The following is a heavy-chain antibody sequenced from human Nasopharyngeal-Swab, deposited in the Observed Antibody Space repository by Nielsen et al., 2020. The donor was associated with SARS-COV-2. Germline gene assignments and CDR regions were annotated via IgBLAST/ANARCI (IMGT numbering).Heavy chain of an antibody. Sequence: GGSLRLSCAASGFTFSSYSMNWVRQAPGKGLEWVSYISSSSTIYYADSVKGRFTISRDNAKNSLYLQMNSLRAEDTAVYYCARDPPVGATTVFDYWGQGTLVTVSS. CDR2: ISSSSTI. D-gene: IGHD1-26*01. J-gene: IGHJ4*02. CDR3: ARDPPVGATTVFDY. CDR1: GFTFSSYS. V-gene: IGHV3-48*04.